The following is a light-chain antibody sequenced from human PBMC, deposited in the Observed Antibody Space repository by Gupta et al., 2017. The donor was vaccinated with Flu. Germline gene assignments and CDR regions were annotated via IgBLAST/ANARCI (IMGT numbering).Light chain of an antibody. CDR3: QQEHTSPQT. CDR1: QEVRNS. Sequence: PSSLSASIGDRVTITWRASQEVRNSLDWFQQKPGKAPKSLIYDGSRVQRGVPSKFSGSGSETEFTLTIDSLQPEDFATYYCQQEHTSPQTFGQGTKVDIK. CDR2: DGS. V-gene: IGKV1-16*02. J-gene: IGKJ1*01.